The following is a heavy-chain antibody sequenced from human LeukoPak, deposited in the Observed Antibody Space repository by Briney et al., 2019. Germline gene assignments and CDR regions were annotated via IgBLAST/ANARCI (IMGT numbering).Heavy chain of an antibody. CDR2: IGTAGDT. D-gene: IGHD1-26*01. V-gene: IGHV3-13*01. CDR3: ARQFDGSHPNAFDI. Sequence: GSLRLSCAASGFTFSSYDMHWVRQATGKGLEWVSAIGTAGDTYYPGSVKGRFTISRDNSKNTLYLQMASLRVEDTAVYYCARQFDGSHPNAFDIWGQGTMVTVSS. CDR1: GFTFSSYD. J-gene: IGHJ3*02.